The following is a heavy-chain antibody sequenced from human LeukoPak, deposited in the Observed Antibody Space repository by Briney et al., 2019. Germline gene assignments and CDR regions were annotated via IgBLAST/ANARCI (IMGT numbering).Heavy chain of an antibody. CDR1: GLTFNNAW. D-gene: IGHD1-1*01. CDR3: TGWKNY. J-gene: IGHJ4*02. CDR2: IKSKTDGKTT. V-gene: IGHV3-15*07. Sequence: GGSLRLSCAASGLTFNNAWMNWVRQAPGKGLEWVGRIKSKTDGKTTDYAAFVRGRFTISRDDSKNTLYLQMNSLKAEDTAVYYCTGWKNYWGQGTLVTVSS.